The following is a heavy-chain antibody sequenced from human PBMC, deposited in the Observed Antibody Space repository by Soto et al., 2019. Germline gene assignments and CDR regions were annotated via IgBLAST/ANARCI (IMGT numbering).Heavy chain of an antibody. CDR3: ARMTTVDSSHYYMDV. V-gene: IGHV1-18*04. J-gene: IGHJ6*03. D-gene: IGHD4-4*01. Sequence: QAQLLQSGGELKKSGASVKVSCKASGYTFNTYGISWVRQAPGQGLEWMAWISIHNGNTNFAQKFQGRVTLTTDTSTSTANMEPRSLRSDDTAVYYCARMTTVDSSHYYMDVWGKGTTVTVSS. CDR2: ISIHNGNT. CDR1: GYTFNTYG.